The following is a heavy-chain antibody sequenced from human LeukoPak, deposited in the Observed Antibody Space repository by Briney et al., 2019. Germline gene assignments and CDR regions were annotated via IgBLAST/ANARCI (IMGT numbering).Heavy chain of an antibody. CDR2: ISSSSSYI. D-gene: IGHD3-10*01. CDR3: ARALYGSGSYYY. Sequence: GGYLRLSCAASGFTFSSYSMNWVRQAPGKGLEWVSSISSSSSYIYYADSVKGRFTISRDNAKNSLYLQMNSMRAEDTAVYYCARALYGSGSYYYWGQGTLVTVSS. J-gene: IGHJ4*02. CDR1: GFTFSSYS. V-gene: IGHV3-21*01.